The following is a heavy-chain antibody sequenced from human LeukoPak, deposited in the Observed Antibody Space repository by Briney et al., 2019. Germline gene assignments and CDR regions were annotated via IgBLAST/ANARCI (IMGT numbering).Heavy chain of an antibody. Sequence: GASVKVSCKASGGTFSSYAISWVRQAPGQGLEWMGRIIPILGIANYAQKFQGRVTITADKSTSTAYMELSSLRSEDTAVYYCARASPRTKYPIYYYGMDVWGQGTTVTVSS. J-gene: IGHJ6*02. CDR2: IIPILGIA. V-gene: IGHV1-69*04. CDR3: ARASPRTKYPIYYYGMDV. CDR1: GGTFSSYA. D-gene: IGHD2-2*01.